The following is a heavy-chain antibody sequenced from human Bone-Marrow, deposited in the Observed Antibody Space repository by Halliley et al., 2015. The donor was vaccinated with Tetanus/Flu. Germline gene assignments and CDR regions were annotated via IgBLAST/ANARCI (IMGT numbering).Heavy chain of an antibody. CDR1: GASIKTYY. V-gene: IGHV4-59*01. CDR2: VYYSGST. CDR3: ARDRYGGTYAFDI. Sequence: LRLSCIVPGASIKTYYWTWIRQPPGKGLEWIGFVYYSGSTNYNPSLESRVSISLDTSKNQFYLKLSSVSAADAAVYYCARDRYGGTYAFDIWGQGTMVSVSS. D-gene: IGHD5-18*01. J-gene: IGHJ3*02.